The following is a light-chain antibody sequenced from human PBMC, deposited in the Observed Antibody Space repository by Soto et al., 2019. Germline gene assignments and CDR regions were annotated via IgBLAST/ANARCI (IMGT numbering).Light chain of an antibody. CDR1: QDISNY. CDR3: MQGLQVPIT. V-gene: IGKV1-33*01. CDR2: DAS. J-gene: IGKJ5*01. Sequence: DIQMTQSPSSLSTSVGGRVTITCQASQDISNYLNWYQQKPGKAPKLLIYDASNLETGVPSRFSGSGSGTDFTLKMSRVEAEDVGVYYCMQGLQVPITVGQGTRLEIK.